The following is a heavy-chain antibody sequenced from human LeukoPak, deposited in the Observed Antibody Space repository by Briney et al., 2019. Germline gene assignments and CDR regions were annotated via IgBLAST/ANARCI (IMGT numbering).Heavy chain of an antibody. CDR3: ARSTLMVYQDAGYYFDY. D-gene: IGHD2-8*01. CDR2: FYPGDSDT. Sequence: GESLKISCKGSGYSFTSYWIGWVRQMPGKGLEWMGIFYPGDSDTRYSPSFQGQVTISADKSISPAYLQWSSLKASDTAMYYCARSTLMVYQDAGYYFDYWGQGTLVTVSS. CDR1: GYSFTSYW. J-gene: IGHJ4*02. V-gene: IGHV5-51*01.